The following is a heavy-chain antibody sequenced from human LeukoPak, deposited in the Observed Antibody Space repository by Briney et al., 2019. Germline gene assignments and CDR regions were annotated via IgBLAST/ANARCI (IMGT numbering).Heavy chain of an antibody. V-gene: IGHV4-59*08. CDR3: ARQEYSSSSMITFGGVFDAFDI. D-gene: IGHD3-16*01. Sequence: KPSETLSLTCTVSGGSISSYYWSWIRQPPGKGLEWIGYIYYSGSTNYNPSLKSRVTISVDTSKNQFSLKLSSVTAADTAVYYCARQEYSSSSMITFGGVFDAFDIWSQGTMVTVSS. J-gene: IGHJ3*02. CDR1: GGSISSYY. CDR2: IYYSGST.